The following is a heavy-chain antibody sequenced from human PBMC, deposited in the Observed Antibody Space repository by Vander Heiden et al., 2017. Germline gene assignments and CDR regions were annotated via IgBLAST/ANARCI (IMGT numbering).Heavy chain of an antibody. V-gene: IGHV1-8*01. CDR1: GFTFTSYD. Sequence: QVQLVQSGAEVKQPGASVKVSCTASGFTFTSYDINWVRQATGQGLEWMGWMNPNSGNTGNAQKFQGRVTMTRITSISTAYMELSSLRSQETAVYYCARARRITIIGGVICDGMDVWGQGTTVTVSS. CDR2: MNPNSGNT. J-gene: IGHJ6*02. CDR3: ARARRITIIGGVICDGMDV. D-gene: IGHD3-3*01.